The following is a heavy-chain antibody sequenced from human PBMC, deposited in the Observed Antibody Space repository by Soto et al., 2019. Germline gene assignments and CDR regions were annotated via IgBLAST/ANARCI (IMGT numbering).Heavy chain of an antibody. V-gene: IGHV3-30-3*01. CDR2: ISYDGSNK. CDR3: ARDLPSNSSLDY. CDR1: GFTFSSYA. D-gene: IGHD2-2*01. Sequence: QVQLVESGGGVVQPGRSLRLSCAASGFTFSSYAMHWVRQAPGKGLEWVAVISYDGSNKYYADSVKGRFTISRDNSKNTLYLQMNSLRAEDTAVYYCARDLPSNSSLDYWGQGTLVTVSS. J-gene: IGHJ4*02.